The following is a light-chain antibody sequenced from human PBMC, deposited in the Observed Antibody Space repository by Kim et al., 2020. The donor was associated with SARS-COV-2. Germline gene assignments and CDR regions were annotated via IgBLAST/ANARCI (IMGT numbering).Light chain of an antibody. Sequence: SYELTQPPSVSVSPGQTARITCSGDALPKQYAYWYQQKPGQAPVMVISKDSERPSGIPERFSGSSSGTTVTLTISGVQAEDEAHYYCQSSDSRGTVIFGG. CDR1: ALPKQY. V-gene: IGLV3-25*03. CDR3: QSSDSRGTVI. J-gene: IGLJ2*01. CDR2: KDS.